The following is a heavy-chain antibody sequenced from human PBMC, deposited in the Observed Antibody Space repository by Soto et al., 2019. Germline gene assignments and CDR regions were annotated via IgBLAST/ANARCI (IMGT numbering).Heavy chain of an antibody. CDR3: ARDGAVAGTNYYGMDV. CDR2: IIPIFGTA. J-gene: IGHJ6*02. CDR1: GGTFSSYA. Sequence: ASVKVSCKASGGTFSSYAISWVRQAPGQGLEWMGGIIPIFGTANYAQKFQGRVTITADESTSTAYMELSSLRSEDTAVYYCARDGAVAGTNYYGMDVWGQGTTVTVSS. V-gene: IGHV1-69*13. D-gene: IGHD6-19*01.